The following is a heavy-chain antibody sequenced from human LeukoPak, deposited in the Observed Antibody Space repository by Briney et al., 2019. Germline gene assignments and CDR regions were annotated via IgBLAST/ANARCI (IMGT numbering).Heavy chain of an antibody. D-gene: IGHD3-10*01. J-gene: IGHJ6*04. CDR2: ISSSSRYI. CDR3: ARGSLWFGELSPGDV. Sequence: PGGSLRLSCAASGFTFCSYSMDWVPQAPGLGWEWVISISSSSRYISYADSVRVRFTIYRDNAKNSLDLQMNSLRAEDTAVYYCARGSLWFGELSPGDVWGKGTTVTVSS. V-gene: IGHV3-21*01. CDR1: GFTFCSYS.